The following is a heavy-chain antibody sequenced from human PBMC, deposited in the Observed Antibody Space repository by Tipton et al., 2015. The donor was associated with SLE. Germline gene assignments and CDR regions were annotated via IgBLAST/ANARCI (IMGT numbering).Heavy chain of an antibody. CDR3: ARGSPARSSCYSYYNMNV. Sequence: TLSLTCTVSGGSISTYYWSWIRQPPGKGLEWIGYVHYTGSTNYNPSLKSRVTISVDTSKNQFSLKLSSVTAADTAVYYCARGSPARSSCYSYYNMNVWGKGTTVTVS. V-gene: IGHV4-59*01. CDR2: VHYTGST. CDR1: GGSISTYY. J-gene: IGHJ6*03. D-gene: IGHD2-15*01.